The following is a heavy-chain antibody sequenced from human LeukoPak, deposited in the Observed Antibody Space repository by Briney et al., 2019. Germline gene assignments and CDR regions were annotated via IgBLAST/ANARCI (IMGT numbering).Heavy chain of an antibody. CDR1: GGSFSGYY. CDR2: INHSGST. V-gene: IGHV4-34*01. J-gene: IGHJ4*02. D-gene: IGHD3-22*01. CDR3: ARGITMIVVVFDC. Sequence: SETLSLTCAVYGGSFSGYYWSWIRQPPGKGLEWIGEINHSGSTNYNPSLKSRVTISVDTSKNQFSLKLSSVTAADTAVYYCARGITMIVVVFDCWGQGTLVTVSS.